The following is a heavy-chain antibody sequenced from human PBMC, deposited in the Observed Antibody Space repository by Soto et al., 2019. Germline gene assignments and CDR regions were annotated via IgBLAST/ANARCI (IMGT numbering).Heavy chain of an antibody. CDR2: IYPGDSDT. CDR3: AGLSGCTSTRSYTRIDV. V-gene: IGHV5-51*01. D-gene: IGHD2-2*01. Sequence: GESLKISFKGSGYSFTSYLICWVRQMHVKGLECMGIIYPGDSDTRYSPSFQGQVTISADKSISTAYLQWSSLKASDTAMYYCAGLSGCTSTRSYTRIDVFGELTTV. J-gene: IGHJ6*03. CDR1: GYSFTSYL.